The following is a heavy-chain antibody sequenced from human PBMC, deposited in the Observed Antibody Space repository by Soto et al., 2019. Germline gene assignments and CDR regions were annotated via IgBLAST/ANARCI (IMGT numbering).Heavy chain of an antibody. D-gene: IGHD5-18*01. CDR2: IRNKPNGYSK. J-gene: IGHJ1*01. V-gene: IGHV3-72*01. CDR1: GFPFSDSF. Sequence: GGPLRLSSAASGFPFSDSFMNWVRQAPGKGLECVARIRNKPNGYSKEYCASVRGRFTMSRDDSSDLVILQINNLQSDDTSIYYCAKLDSYSSLSRYCTSRGHVILGTV. CDR3: AKLDSYSSLSRYCTS.